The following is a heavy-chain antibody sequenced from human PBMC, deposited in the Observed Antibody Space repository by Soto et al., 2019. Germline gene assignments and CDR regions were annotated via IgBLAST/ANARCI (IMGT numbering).Heavy chain of an antibody. J-gene: IGHJ5*02. D-gene: IGHD2-15*01. V-gene: IGHV2-26*02. CDR3: ARTYYSCIGATCDWFDP. CDR2: IFSNDEK. Sequence: QVTLKESGPVLVKPTETLTLTCTVSGFSLNNAQMGVSWLRQPPGKALEWLAHIFSNDEKSYSTSLKSRLTISKDHSKSQVVLTITSMDHVHTATYYCARTYYSCIGATCDWFDPWGQGTLVTVSP. CDR1: GFSLNNAQMG.